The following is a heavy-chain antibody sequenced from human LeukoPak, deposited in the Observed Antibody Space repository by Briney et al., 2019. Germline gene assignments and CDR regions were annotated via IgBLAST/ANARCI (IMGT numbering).Heavy chain of an antibody. CDR2: INWNGGSK. J-gene: IGHJ3*02. V-gene: IGHV3-20*04. CDR3: ARSSGSYSRGAFDI. Sequence: GGSLRLSCAASGFTFTTYWMSWVRQAPGKGLEWVPGINWNGGSKGYADSVKGRFTISRDNAKNSLYLQMNSLRAEDTALYYCARSSGSYSRGAFDIWGQGTMVTVSS. CDR1: GFTFTTYW. D-gene: IGHD1-26*01.